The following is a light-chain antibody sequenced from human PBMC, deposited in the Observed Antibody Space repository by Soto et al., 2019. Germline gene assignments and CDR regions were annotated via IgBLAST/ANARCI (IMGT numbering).Light chain of an antibody. Sequence: EIVLTQSPGTLSLSPGERATLSCRASQSVSSSYLAWYQQKPGQAPRLLIYGASGRATGIPDRFSGSGSGTDLTVPISRLEPEDFAVYYCQQYGSSPPFTFGPGTNVDI. CDR2: GAS. CDR1: QSVSSSY. V-gene: IGKV3-20*01. J-gene: IGKJ3*01. CDR3: QQYGSSPPFT.